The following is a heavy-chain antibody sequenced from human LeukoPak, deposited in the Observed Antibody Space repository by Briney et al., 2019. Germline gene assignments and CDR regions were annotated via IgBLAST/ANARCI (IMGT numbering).Heavy chain of an antibody. V-gene: IGHV5-10-1*01. D-gene: IGHD3-10*01. Sequence: GGSLKISCKGPGYSFTSYWISWVRQMPGKGLEWMGRIDPSDSYTNYSPSFQGHVTISADKSISTAYLQWSSLKASDTAMYYCARLPIGDMYYYYYGMDVWGQGTTVTVSS. CDR2: IDPSDSYT. CDR1: GYSFTSYW. CDR3: ARLPIGDMYYYYYGMDV. J-gene: IGHJ6*02.